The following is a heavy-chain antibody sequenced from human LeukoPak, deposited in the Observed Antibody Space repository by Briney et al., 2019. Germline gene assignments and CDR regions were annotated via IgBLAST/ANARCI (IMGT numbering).Heavy chain of an antibody. V-gene: IGHV4-39*01. Sequence: SSETLSLTCTVSGGSISSSSYYWGWIRQPPGKGLEWIGSIYYSGSTYYNPSLKSRVTISVDTSKNQFSLKLSSVTAADTAVYYCARQNLAVAGSWGQGTLVTVSS. J-gene: IGHJ4*02. CDR2: IYYSGST. CDR3: ARQNLAVAGS. CDR1: GGSISSSSYY. D-gene: IGHD6-19*01.